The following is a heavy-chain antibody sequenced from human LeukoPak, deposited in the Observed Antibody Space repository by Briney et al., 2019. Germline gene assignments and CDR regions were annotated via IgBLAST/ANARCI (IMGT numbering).Heavy chain of an antibody. CDR2: IHNSGST. J-gene: IGHJ3*02. CDR3: VRDWEGYNFDI. V-gene: IGHV4-59*02. CDR1: GGSVRSYY. Sequence: SETLSLTCTVSGGSVRSYYWSWIRQPPGEGLEWIAYIHNSGSTNYNPSLKSRVTISVDTSKNQLSLKLRSVTPADTAVYYCVRDWEGYNFDIWGQGTMVTVSS. D-gene: IGHD5-12*01.